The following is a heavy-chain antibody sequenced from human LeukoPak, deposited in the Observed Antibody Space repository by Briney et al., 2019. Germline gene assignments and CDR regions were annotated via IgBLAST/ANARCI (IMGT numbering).Heavy chain of an antibody. D-gene: IGHD1-14*01. J-gene: IGHJ4*02. V-gene: IGHV1-3*03. CDR2: INAGNGDT. Sequence: ASVKVSCKASGNTFTGYYMHWVRQAPGQRLEWMGWINAGNGDTKYSQEFQGRVTITRDTSATTAYMELSSLRSEDMAVYYCTLYNYWGQGTLVTVSS. CDR1: GNTFTGYY. CDR3: TLYNY.